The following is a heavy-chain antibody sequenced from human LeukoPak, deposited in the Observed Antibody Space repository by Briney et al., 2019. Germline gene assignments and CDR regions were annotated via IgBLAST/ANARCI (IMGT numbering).Heavy chain of an antibody. Sequence: SETLSLTCTVSGGSISSYYWSWIRQPPGKGLEWIGYIYYSGNTNYNPSLKGRVTISVDTSKNQFSLNLNSVTAADTAVYYCARDGDGFNNWFDPWGQGTLVTVSS. D-gene: IGHD5-24*01. V-gene: IGHV4-59*01. CDR3: ARDGDGFNNWFDP. J-gene: IGHJ5*02. CDR1: GGSISSYY. CDR2: IYYSGNT.